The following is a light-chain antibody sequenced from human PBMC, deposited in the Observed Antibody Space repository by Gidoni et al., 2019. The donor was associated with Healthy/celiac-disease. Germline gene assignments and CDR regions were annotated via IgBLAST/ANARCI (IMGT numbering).Light chain of an antibody. Sequence: EIVLTQSPATLSLSPGERATLTCRDSQSVSSSLAWYQQKPGQAPRLLIYDASNRATGIPARFSGSGSGTDFTLTISSLEPEDFAVYYCQQRSNWPYTFGQGTKLEIK. CDR3: QQRSNWPYT. V-gene: IGKV3-11*01. CDR1: QSVSSS. CDR2: DAS. J-gene: IGKJ2*01.